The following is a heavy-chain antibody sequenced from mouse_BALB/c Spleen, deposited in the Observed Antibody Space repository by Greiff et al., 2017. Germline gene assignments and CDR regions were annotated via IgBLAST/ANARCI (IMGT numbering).Heavy chain of an antibody. Sequence: QVQLKESGPGLVAPSQSLSITCTVSGFSLTSYGVHWVRQPPGKGLEWLGVIWAGGSTNYNSALMSRLSISKDNSKSQVFLKMNSLQTDDTDMYYCAREDYGSSTGYFDVWGAGTTVTVSS. J-gene: IGHJ1*01. CDR1: GFSLTSYG. V-gene: IGHV2-9*02. CDR2: IWAGGST. D-gene: IGHD1-1*01. CDR3: AREDYGSSTGYFDV.